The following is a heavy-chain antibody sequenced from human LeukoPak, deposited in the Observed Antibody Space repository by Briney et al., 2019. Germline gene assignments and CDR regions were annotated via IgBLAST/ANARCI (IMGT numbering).Heavy chain of an antibody. CDR3: ARQTSGRYSAYFDS. D-gene: IGHD6-19*01. CDR1: GFIFSSYW. CDR2: IKQDASEK. V-gene: IGHV3-7*01. Sequence: GGSLRLSCSASGFIFSSYWMSWVRQAPGKGLEWVATIKQDASEKYYVDSVEGRFIISRDNDKNSLYLQVNSLRAEDTAIYHCARQTSGRYSAYFDSWGQGILVTVSS. J-gene: IGHJ5*01.